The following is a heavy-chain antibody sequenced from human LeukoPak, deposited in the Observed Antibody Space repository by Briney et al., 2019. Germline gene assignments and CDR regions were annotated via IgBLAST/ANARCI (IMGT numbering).Heavy chain of an antibody. Sequence: ASVKVSCKASGYTFTSYDINWVRQATGQGLEWMGWMNPNSGNTGYAQKFQGRVTMTEDTSTDTAYMELSSLRSEDTAVYYCATNPGGITIFGVALPYYYGMDVWGQGTTVTVSS. V-gene: IGHV1-8*01. CDR1: GYTFTSYD. CDR2: MNPNSGNT. J-gene: IGHJ6*02. CDR3: ATNPGGITIFGVALPYYYGMDV. D-gene: IGHD3-3*01.